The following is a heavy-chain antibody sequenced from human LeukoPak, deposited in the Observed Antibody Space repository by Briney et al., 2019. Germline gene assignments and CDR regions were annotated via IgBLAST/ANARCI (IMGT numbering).Heavy chain of an antibody. Sequence: GASVKVSCKASGGTFKNSAISWVRQAPGQGLEWMGRIIPVLGVSNYDQKFQGRVTITADKSTSTAYMELSGLTSDDTAVYYCARAGANIWYASIYYWGPGTLVTVSS. V-gene: IGHV1-69*04. J-gene: IGHJ4*02. CDR3: ARAGANIWYASIYY. CDR1: GGTFKNSA. CDR2: IIPVLGVS. D-gene: IGHD4/OR15-4a*01.